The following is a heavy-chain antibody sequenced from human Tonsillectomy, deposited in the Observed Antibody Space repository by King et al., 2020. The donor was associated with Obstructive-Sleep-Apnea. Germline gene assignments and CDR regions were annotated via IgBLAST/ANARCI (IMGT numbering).Heavy chain of an antibody. J-gene: IGHJ6*02. Sequence: QLVQSGAEVKKPGESLKISCKGSGYSFTSYWIGWVRQMPGKGLEWMGIIYPGDSDTRYSPSFQGQVTISADKSISTAYLQRSSLKASDTAMYYCARPGSYGYGQHRYDYYGIDVWGQGTTVTVSS. CDR2: IYPGDSDT. CDR1: GYSFTSYW. D-gene: IGHD5-18*01. V-gene: IGHV5-51*01. CDR3: ARPGSYGYGQHRYDYYGIDV.